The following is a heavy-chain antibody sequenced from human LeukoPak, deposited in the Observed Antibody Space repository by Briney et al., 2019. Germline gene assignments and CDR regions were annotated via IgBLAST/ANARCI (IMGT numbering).Heavy chain of an antibody. V-gene: IGHV3-23*01. CDR3: AQYDSSGSGLDY. D-gene: IGHD3-22*01. CDR1: GFAFSSYS. Sequence: GGSLRLSCAASGFAFSSYSMSWVRQVPGKGLEWISVISGTGDVTVYADSVKGRFTISRDNSKNTLYLQMNSLRAEDTAVYYCAQYDSSGSGLDYWGQGTLVTVSS. J-gene: IGHJ4*02. CDR2: ISGTGDVT.